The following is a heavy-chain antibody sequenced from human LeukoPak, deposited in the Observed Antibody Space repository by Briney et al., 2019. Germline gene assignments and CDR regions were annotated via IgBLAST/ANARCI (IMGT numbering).Heavy chain of an antibody. CDR1: GFTFSDYY. CDR2: ISSSGSTI. CDR3: AGSSVATSEYFQH. V-gene: IGHV3-11*04. Sequence: PGGSLRLSCAASGFTFSDYYMSWIRQAPGKGLEWVSYISSSGSTIYYADSVKGRFTISRDNSKNTLYLQMNSLRAEDMAVYYCAGSSVATSEYFQHWGQGTLVTVSS. J-gene: IGHJ1*01. D-gene: IGHD5-12*01.